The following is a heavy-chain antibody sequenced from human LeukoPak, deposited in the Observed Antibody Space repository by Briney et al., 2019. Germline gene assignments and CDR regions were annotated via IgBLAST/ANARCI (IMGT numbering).Heavy chain of an antibody. V-gene: IGHV4-38-2*01. CDR2: IFHSGIT. J-gene: IGHJ4*02. CDR3: ARVQSRSLDY. CDR1: GYSISSGYY. Sequence: SETLFLTCVVSGYSISSGYYWGWIRQPPGKGLEWIGSIFHSGITYYIPSLKSRVTISVDTSKNQFSLKLSSVTAADTAVYYCARVQSRSLDYWGQGTLVTVSS.